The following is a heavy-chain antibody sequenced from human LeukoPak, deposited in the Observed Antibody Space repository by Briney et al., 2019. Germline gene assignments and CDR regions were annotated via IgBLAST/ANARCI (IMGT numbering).Heavy chain of an antibody. Sequence: SETLSLTCAVSGGSISGSSYFWGWIRQPPGKGLEWIGSLYYSGNTYYNPSLKSRVTISVDTSGNQFSLRLFSVTAADTAVYYCARGYDSSGYPLDNWGQGILVTVSS. CDR3: ARGYDSSGYPLDN. CDR2: LYYSGNT. CDR1: GGSISGSSYF. V-gene: IGHV4-39*01. D-gene: IGHD3-22*01. J-gene: IGHJ4*02.